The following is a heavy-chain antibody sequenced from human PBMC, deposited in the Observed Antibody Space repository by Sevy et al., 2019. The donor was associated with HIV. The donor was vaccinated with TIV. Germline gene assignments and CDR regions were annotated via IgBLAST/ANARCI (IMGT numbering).Heavy chain of an antibody. D-gene: IGHD2-2*01. CDR3: ARDCSSTSCLWGLDV. CDR2: IKRDGSEK. CDR1: GFTFSSYW. J-gene: IGHJ6*02. V-gene: IGHV3-7*03. Sequence: GGSLRLSCAASGFTFSSYWMSWVRQAPGKGLEWVANIKRDGSEKYYVDSVKVRFTISRDNAKNSLYLHMNSLRAEDTAVHYCARDCSSTSCLWGLDVWGQGTTVTVSS.